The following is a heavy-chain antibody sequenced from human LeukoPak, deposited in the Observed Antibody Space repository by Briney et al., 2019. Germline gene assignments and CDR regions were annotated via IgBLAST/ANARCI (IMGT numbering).Heavy chain of an antibody. D-gene: IGHD6-6*01. Sequence: GGSLRLSCAASGFTFSSYAMSWVRQAPGKGLEWVSTISGSSDTYYADSVKGRFTISRDNSKNTLYLQMNSLRAEDTAVYYCAKLSIAARLNLDFDYWGQGTLVTVSS. J-gene: IGHJ4*02. CDR2: ISGSSDT. CDR3: AKLSIAARLNLDFDY. V-gene: IGHV3-23*01. CDR1: GFTFSSYA.